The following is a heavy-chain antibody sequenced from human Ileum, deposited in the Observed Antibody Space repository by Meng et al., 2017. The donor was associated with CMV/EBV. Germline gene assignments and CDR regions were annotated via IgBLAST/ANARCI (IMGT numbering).Heavy chain of an antibody. V-gene: IGHV1-46*01. CDR2: INPSDDYT. D-gene: IGHD1-26*01. J-gene: IGHJ4*02. Sequence: ASVKVSCKASGYTFASYYVHWVRQAPGQGLKWLGLINPSDDYTEYAQKFQGRVTMTRDTSTNTVYMDLSSLRSEDTAVYYCARDPIVGADFDFDYWGQGTLVTVSS. CDR1: GYTFASYY. CDR3: ARDPIVGADFDFDY.